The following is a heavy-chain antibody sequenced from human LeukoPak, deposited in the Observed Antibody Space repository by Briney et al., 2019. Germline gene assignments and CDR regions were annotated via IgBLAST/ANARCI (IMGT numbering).Heavy chain of an antibody. J-gene: IGHJ4*02. CDR2: IYYSGST. CDR3: ARFDSSGYYPFDY. Sequence: SETLSLTCTVSGGSISSSSYYWSWIRQPPGKGLEWIGYIYYSGSTNYNPSLKSRVTISVDTSKNQFSLKLSSVTAADTAMYYCARFDSSGYYPFDYWGQGTLVTVSS. CDR1: GGSISSSSYY. V-gene: IGHV4-61*05. D-gene: IGHD3-22*01.